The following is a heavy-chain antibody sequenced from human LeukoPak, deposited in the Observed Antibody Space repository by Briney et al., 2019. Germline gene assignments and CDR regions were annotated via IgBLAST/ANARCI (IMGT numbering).Heavy chain of an antibody. CDR3: ARDLLPLGGTLGNWFDP. Sequence: TGGSLRLSCVASGFTYNCYNTNWVRQAPGKGLEWVATISGSGGRTFHADSVKGRFTISRDNSMNTLFLQMNSLRVDDTAVYYCARDLLPLGGTLGNWFDPWGQGTLVTVSS. D-gene: IGHD1-26*01. CDR2: ISGSGGRT. J-gene: IGHJ5*02. CDR1: GFTYNCYN. V-gene: IGHV3-23*01.